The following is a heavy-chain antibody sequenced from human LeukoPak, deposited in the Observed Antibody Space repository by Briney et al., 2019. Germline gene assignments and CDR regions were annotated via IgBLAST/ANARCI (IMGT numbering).Heavy chain of an antibody. CDR2: ISDNGDTT. D-gene: IGHD1-1*01. J-gene: IGHJ4*02. CDR1: GFSFRSYV. CDR3: ARHDGSMRFFDY. V-gene: IGHV3-23*01. Sequence: GGSLRVSCAASGFSFRSYVMSWVRQAPGKGLEWVSAISDNGDTTYYADSVEGRFTISRDNSKNTVFLQMNSLRAEDTAVYYCARHDGSMRFFDYWGQGTLVTVSS.